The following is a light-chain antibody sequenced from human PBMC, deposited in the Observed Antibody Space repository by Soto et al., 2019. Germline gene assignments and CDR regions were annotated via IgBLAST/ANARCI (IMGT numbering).Light chain of an antibody. CDR3: QQYGSSPRT. Sequence: EIVLTQSPATLSLSPGERATLSCGASQSVSNNYLAWYRQKPGLAPRLLIYDASTRATGIPDRFSGSGSGTDFTLTIRRLEPEDFAVYYCQQYGSSPRTFGQGTKVEI. V-gene: IGKV3D-20*01. CDR2: DAS. CDR1: QSVSNNY. J-gene: IGKJ1*01.